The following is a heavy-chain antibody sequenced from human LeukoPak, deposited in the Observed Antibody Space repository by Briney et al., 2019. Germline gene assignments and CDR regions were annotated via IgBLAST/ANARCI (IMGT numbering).Heavy chain of an antibody. Sequence: PGGSLRLSCAASGFTFSSYGMHWVRQAPGKGLEWVAVISFDGSSKDYAESVKGRFTISRDNSKNTLYLQMNSLRAEDTAVYYCAKDHQYYYDSSGYYLDYWGQGTLVTVSS. J-gene: IGHJ4*02. CDR3: AKDHQYYYDSSGYYLDY. D-gene: IGHD3-22*01. V-gene: IGHV3-30*18. CDR2: ISFDGSSK. CDR1: GFTFSSYG.